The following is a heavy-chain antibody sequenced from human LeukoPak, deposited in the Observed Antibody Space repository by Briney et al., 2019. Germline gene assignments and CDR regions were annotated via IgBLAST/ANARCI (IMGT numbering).Heavy chain of an antibody. CDR3: ARGRNSAFDI. J-gene: IGHJ3*02. CDR1: GDSVSSNGVA. V-gene: IGHV6-1*01. Sequence: SQTLSLTCDISGDSVSSNGVAWTWIRQSPSRGLEWLGRTYYGSKWFNEYSISVTGRITINPDTSNNQFSLQLNSMTPEDTAMYYCARGRNSAFDIWSQGTMVTVSS. CDR2: TYYGSKWFN. D-gene: IGHD1-7*01.